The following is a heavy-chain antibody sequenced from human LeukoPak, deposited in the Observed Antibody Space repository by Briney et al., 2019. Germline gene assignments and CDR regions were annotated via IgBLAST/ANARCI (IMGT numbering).Heavy chain of an antibody. D-gene: IGHD3-16*01. J-gene: IGHJ4*02. CDR1: GFTFSTYW. V-gene: IGHV3-74*01. Sequence: PGGSLRLSCAASGFTFSTYWMHWVRQAPGKGLVWVSHINNDGSSTSYADSVKGRFTISRDNAKNTLYLQMNSLRAEDTAVYYCARARYVDYWGQGSLVTVSS. CDR3: ARARYVDY. CDR2: INNDGSST.